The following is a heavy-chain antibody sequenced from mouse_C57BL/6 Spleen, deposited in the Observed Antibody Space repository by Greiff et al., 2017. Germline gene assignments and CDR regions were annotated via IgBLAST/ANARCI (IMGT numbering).Heavy chain of an antibody. CDR3: ARTSGRDYFDY. CDR1: GYSFTGYY. CDR2: INPSTGGT. Sequence: VQLQQSGPELVKPGASVKISCKASGYSFTGYYMHWVKQSPEKSLEWIGEINPSTGGTSYNQQFKGKATFTVDTSSSTAYMQLRSLTSEDSSGCYCARTSGRDYFDYWGQGTTLTVSS. D-gene: IGHD4-1*02. J-gene: IGHJ2*01. V-gene: IGHV1-43*01.